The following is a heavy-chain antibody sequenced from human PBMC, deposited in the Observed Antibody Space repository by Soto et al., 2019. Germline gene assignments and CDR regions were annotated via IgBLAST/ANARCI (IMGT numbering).Heavy chain of an antibody. CDR3: ARPTYYYDSSGPRYYGMDV. V-gene: IGHV5-51*01. CDR1: GYTFSKYW. Sequence: PGESLKISCKGSGYTFSKYWIGWVRQTPGKGLEWMGIIYPGDSDTRYSPSFQGQVTISADKSISTAYLQWSSLKASDTAMYYCARPTYYYDSSGPRYYGMDVWGQGTTVTVSS. CDR2: IYPGDSDT. J-gene: IGHJ6*02. D-gene: IGHD3-22*01.